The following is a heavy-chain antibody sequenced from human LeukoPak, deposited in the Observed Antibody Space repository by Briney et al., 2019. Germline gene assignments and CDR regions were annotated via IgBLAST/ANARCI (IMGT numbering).Heavy chain of an antibody. CDR1: GFTFSKYG. V-gene: IGHV3-30*02. J-gene: IGHJ4*02. CDR2: IRYDGSNK. CDR3: ARGPNIVGAAWFDY. D-gene: IGHD1-26*01. Sequence: GRSLRLSCAASGFTFSKYGMHWVRQAPGKGLKGVAFIRYDGSNKYYADSVKGRFTISSDNSNNTMYLQMNSLICEATAVYYFARGPNIVGAAWFDYWGQGTLVTVSS.